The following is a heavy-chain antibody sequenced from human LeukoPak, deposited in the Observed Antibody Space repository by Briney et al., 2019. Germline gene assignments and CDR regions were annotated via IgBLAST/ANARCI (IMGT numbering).Heavy chain of an antibody. D-gene: IGHD6-13*01. CDR2: TSAYNGNT. CDR1: GYTFTRYG. CDR3: AGGVPPPDISSSWYKINWFDP. V-gene: IGHV1-18*01. Sequence: ASVKVSCKASGYTFTRYGISWVRQAPGQGLEWMGWTSAYNGNTNYAQKFQGRVTMTTDTSTSTVYMELRSLRADDTAVYYCAGGVPPPDISSSWYKINWFDPWGQGTLVTVSS. J-gene: IGHJ5*02.